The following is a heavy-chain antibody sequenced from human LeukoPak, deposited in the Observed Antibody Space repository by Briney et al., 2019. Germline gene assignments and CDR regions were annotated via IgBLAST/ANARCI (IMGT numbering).Heavy chain of an antibody. CDR1: GFTVSSNY. CDR2: ISYDGSNK. Sequence: GGSLRLSCAASGFTVSSNYMSWVRQAPGKGLEWVAVISYDGSNKYYADSVKGRFTISRDNSKNTLYLQMNSLRAEDTAVYNCAREGGSGYDFDYGMDVWGKGTTVTVSS. J-gene: IGHJ6*04. V-gene: IGHV3-30*03. CDR3: AREGGSGYDFDYGMDV. D-gene: IGHD5-12*01.